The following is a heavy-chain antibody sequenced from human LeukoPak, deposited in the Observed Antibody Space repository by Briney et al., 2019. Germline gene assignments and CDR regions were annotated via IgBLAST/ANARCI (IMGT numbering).Heavy chain of an antibody. J-gene: IGHJ4*02. Sequence: GGSLRLSCAASGFTFSSYAMSWVRQAPGKGLEWVANIKEDGSEKYYGDSVKGRFTISRDGAKNSLYLQMNSLRVEDTAVYYCARSARWSPPDSWGQGTLVTVSS. V-gene: IGHV3-7*01. CDR1: GFTFSSYA. CDR3: ARSARWSPPDS. D-gene: IGHD4-23*01. CDR2: IKEDGSEK.